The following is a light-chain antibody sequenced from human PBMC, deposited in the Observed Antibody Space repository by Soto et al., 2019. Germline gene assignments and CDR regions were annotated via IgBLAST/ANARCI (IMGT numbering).Light chain of an antibody. J-gene: IGKJ3*01. CDR2: GAV. CDR1: QGISNY. Sequence: IQLTQSPSSLSASIGDRVTITCRASQGISNYLAWYQQKPGKAPKLLIYGAVTLQSGVPSRFSGSGSGTDFTLTISSLQPDDLATCYCQQLNNFPPFTFGPGTKVDLK. CDR3: QQLNNFPPFT. V-gene: IGKV1-9*01.